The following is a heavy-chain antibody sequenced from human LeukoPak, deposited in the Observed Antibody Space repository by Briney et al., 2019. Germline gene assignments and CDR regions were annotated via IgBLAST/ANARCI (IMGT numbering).Heavy chain of an antibody. Sequence: GGSLRLSCAASGFAFSTCWMHWVRQAPGKGLVWVSRIKSDGTSTNYADSVKGRFSISRDNAKNTLYLQMNSLRAEDTAVYYCARDRIAAAGSYFDYWGQGTLVTVSS. J-gene: IGHJ4*02. D-gene: IGHD6-13*01. CDR1: GFAFSTCW. CDR3: ARDRIAAAGSYFDY. CDR2: IKSDGTST. V-gene: IGHV3-74*01.